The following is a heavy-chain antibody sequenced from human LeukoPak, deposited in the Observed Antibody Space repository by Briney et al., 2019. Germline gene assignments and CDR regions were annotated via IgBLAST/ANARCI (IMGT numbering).Heavy chain of an antibody. V-gene: IGHV4-59*08. J-gene: IGHJ5*02. Sequence: SETLSLTCTVSGGSISSYYWSWIRQPPGKGLEWIGYIYYSGSNNYNPSLKSRVTISVDTSKNQFSLKLSSVTAADTAVYYCARSVNWFDPWGQGTLVTVSS. CDR3: ARSVNWFDP. CDR2: IYYSGSN. CDR1: GGSISSYY.